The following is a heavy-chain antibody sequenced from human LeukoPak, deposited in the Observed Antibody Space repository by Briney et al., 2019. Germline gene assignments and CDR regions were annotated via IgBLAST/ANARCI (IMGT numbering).Heavy chain of an antibody. Sequence: PSETLSLTCTVSGGSISSSSYYWGWIRQPPGKGLEWIGSIYYSGSTYYNPSLKSRVTISVDTSKNQFSLKLSSVTAADTAVYYCASGGYCSGGSCGDFDYRGQGTLVTVSS. CDR2: IYYSGST. CDR3: ASGGYCSGGSCGDFDY. CDR1: GGSISSSSYY. V-gene: IGHV4-39*07. J-gene: IGHJ4*02. D-gene: IGHD2-15*01.